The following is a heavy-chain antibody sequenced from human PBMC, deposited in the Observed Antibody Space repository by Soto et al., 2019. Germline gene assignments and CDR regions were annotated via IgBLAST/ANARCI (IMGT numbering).Heavy chain of an antibody. J-gene: IGHJ5*02. CDR2: ISYTGTA. CDR1: GGSINTGGYY. Sequence: QVQLQESGPGLVKPSQTPSLTCTVSGGSINTGGYYWGWIRHLPGEGLEWISNISYTGTAYYNPSLRSRVTVSIDTSANQFSLHMYSVTAADTAMYYCARRLDDTPETFFNWFDPWGQGILVTVSS. V-gene: IGHV4-31*03. D-gene: IGHD2-15*01. CDR3: ARRLDDTPETFFNWFDP.